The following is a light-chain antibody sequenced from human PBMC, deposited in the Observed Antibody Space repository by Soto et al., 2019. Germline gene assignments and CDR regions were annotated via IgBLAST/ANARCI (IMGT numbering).Light chain of an antibody. CDR1: QSVSSN. CDR2: GAS. CDR3: QQYNNWPPWT. V-gene: IGKV3-15*01. Sequence: EVVMMQSPATLSVSPGERATLSCRASQSVSSNLAWYQQKPGQAPRLLIYGASTRATGIPARFSGSGSGTEFTLTISSLQSEDFAVYYYQQYNNWPPWTFGQGTKVVIK. J-gene: IGKJ1*01.